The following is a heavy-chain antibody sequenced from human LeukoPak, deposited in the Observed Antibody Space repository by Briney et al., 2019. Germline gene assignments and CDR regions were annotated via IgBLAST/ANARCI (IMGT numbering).Heavy chain of an antibody. CDR3: ARGIEPSGFGEGY. Sequence: ASVKVSCKASGCTFTGYYMHWVRQAPGQGLEWMGWINPNSGGTNYAQKFQGRVTMTRDTSISTVYMELSSLRSEDTAVYYCARGIEPSGFGEGYWGQGTLVTVSS. J-gene: IGHJ4*02. CDR2: INPNSGGT. CDR1: GCTFTGYY. V-gene: IGHV1-2*02. D-gene: IGHD6-19*01.